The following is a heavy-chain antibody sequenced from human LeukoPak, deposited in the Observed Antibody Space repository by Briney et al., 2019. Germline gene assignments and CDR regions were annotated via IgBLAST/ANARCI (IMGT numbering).Heavy chain of an antibody. Sequence: ASVKVSCKVSGYTLTELSMHWVRQAPGKGLEWMGGFDPEDGETIYAQKFQGRVTMTEDTSTDTAYMELSSLRSEDTAVYYCATWTTSIAARPAFDAFDIWGQGTMVTVPS. V-gene: IGHV1-24*01. D-gene: IGHD6-6*01. CDR3: ATWTTSIAARPAFDAFDI. CDR2: FDPEDGET. J-gene: IGHJ3*02. CDR1: GYTLTELS.